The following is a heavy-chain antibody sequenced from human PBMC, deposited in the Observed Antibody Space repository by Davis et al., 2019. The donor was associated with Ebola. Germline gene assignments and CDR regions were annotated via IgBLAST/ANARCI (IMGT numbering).Heavy chain of an antibody. J-gene: IGHJ4*02. CDR2: IYSGGST. CDR3: ARGSRRGYSYGFV. CDR1: GFSVNSNS. Sequence: PGGSLRLSCAVSGFSVNSNSTTWVRQAPGKGLEWVSTIYSGGSTYYADSVRGRFTISRDNAKNLLYLQMSSLRAEDTAMYYCARGSRRGYSYGFVWGQGALVTVSS. V-gene: IGHV3-53*01. D-gene: IGHD5-18*01.